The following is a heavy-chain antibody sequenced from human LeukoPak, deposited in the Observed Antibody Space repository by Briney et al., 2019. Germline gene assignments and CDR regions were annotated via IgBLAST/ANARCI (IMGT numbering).Heavy chain of an antibody. J-gene: IGHJ6*03. CDR3: ASGATINYYYYYMDV. CDR2: IIPIFGTA. D-gene: IGHD5-12*01. Sequence: SVKVSCKASGYTFTSYGISWVRQAPGQGLEWMGRIIPIFGTANYAQKFQGRVTITTDESTSTAYMELSSLRSEDTAVYYCASGATINYYYYYMDVWGKGTTVTVSS. CDR1: GYTFTSYG. V-gene: IGHV1-69*05.